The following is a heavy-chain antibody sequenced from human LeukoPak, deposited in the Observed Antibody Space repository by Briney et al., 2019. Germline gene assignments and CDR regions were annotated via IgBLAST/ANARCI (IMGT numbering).Heavy chain of an antibody. V-gene: IGHV5-51*01. CDR2: IYPGDSDT. CDR3: AGHLAWESSSSPFDY. J-gene: IGHJ4*02. Sequence: GESLKISCKGSGYSFTKHWIAWVRQMPGKGLEWMGIIYPGDSDTRYRPSFQGQVTISADKSLNTAYLQWSSLKASDTAMYYCAGHLAWESSSSPFDYWGQGTLVTVSS. D-gene: IGHD6-6*01. CDR1: GYSFTKHW.